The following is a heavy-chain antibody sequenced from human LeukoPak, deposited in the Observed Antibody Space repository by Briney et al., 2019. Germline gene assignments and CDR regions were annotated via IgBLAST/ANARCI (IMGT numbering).Heavy chain of an antibody. Sequence: SGTLSLTCTVSGGSLSSGDYYGSWIRQPPGKGLEWIGYIYYSGSTYYNPSLKSRVTISVDTSKNQFSLKLSTVTAADTAVYYCARAIDGYSYDRGYYMDVWGKGTTVTVSS. CDR3: ARAIDGYSYDRGYYMDV. V-gene: IGHV4-30-4*08. D-gene: IGHD5-18*01. CDR1: GGSLSSGDYY. CDR2: IYYSGST. J-gene: IGHJ6*03.